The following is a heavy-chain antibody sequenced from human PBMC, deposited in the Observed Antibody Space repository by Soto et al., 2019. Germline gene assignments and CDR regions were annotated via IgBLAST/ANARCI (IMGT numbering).Heavy chain of an antibody. V-gene: IGHV3-30*18. J-gene: IGHJ3*02. CDR2: ISYDGSDK. Sequence: ESGGGVVQPGRSLRLSCAASGFTFSSYGMHWVRQAPGKGLEWVAVISYDGSDKYYADSVKGRFTISRDNSKNTLYLQMNSLRAEDTAVYYCAKDYGAFDIWGQGTMVTVSS. D-gene: IGHD3-10*01. CDR3: AKDYGAFDI. CDR1: GFTFSSYG.